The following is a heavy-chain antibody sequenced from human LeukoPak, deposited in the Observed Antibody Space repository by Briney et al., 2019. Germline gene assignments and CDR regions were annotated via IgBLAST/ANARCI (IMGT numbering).Heavy chain of an antibody. D-gene: IGHD3-10*01. CDR3: ARGGVDYYGSGTYYLMYYFDY. V-gene: IGHV3-23*01. J-gene: IGHJ4*02. CDR1: GLRFSRGG. CDR2: ISGSGGAT. Sequence: GGSLRLSCKASGLRFSRGGMHWIRQAPGKGLEWVSGISGSGGATYYADSVKGRFTISRDDPHNTLYLQMNSLRAEDTAVYFCARGGVDYYGSGTYYLMYYFDYWGQGALVTVSS.